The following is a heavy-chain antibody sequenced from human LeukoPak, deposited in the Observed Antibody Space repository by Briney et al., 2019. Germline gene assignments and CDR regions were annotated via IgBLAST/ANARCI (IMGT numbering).Heavy chain of an antibody. CDR3: ARRYCSGGSCYSDNWFDP. V-gene: IGHV4-39*01. J-gene: IGHJ5*02. Sequence: SETLSLTCTVSGGSISSSSYYWGWIRQPPGKGLEWIGSIYYSGSTYYNPSLRSRVTISVDTSKNQFSLKLSSVTAADTAVYYCARRYCSGGSCYSDNWFDPWGQGTLVTVSS. CDR2: IYYSGST. D-gene: IGHD2-15*01. CDR1: GGSISSSSYY.